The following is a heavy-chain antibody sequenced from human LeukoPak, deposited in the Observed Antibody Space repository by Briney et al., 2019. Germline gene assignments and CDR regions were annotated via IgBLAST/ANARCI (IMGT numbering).Heavy chain of an antibody. CDR1: GFTFSSYS. Sequence: GGSLRLSCAASGFTFSSYSMNWVRQAPGKGLEWVSSISSSSSYIYYADSVKGRFTISRDNAKNSPYLQMNSLRAEDTAVYYCASQACSSTSCSAVDPWGQGTLVTVSS. CDR2: ISSSSSYI. V-gene: IGHV3-21*01. CDR3: ASQACSSTSCSAVDP. J-gene: IGHJ5*02. D-gene: IGHD2-2*01.